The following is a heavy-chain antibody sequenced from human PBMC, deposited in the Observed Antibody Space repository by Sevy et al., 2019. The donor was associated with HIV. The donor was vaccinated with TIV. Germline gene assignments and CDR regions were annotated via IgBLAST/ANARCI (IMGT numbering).Heavy chain of an antibody. Sequence: ASVKVSCKASGYTFRHYGISWVRQAPGQGLEWMGWISGYDGNTNYAQRFQGRVTMTKDTSTSTVYMEVRGLRPDDTAVYYCAALSSSSDTTFDYWGQGTRVTVYS. V-gene: IGHV1-18*01. CDR3: AALSSSSDTTFDY. D-gene: IGHD6-6*01. CDR2: ISGYDGNT. CDR1: GYTFRHYG. J-gene: IGHJ4*02.